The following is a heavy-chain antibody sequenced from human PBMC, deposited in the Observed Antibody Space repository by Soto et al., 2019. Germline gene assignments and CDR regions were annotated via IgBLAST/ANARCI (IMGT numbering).Heavy chain of an antibody. CDR2: IYYSGST. Sequence: TLSLTCSVSGGSISSGDYYWSWIRQPPGKGLEWIGYIYYSGSTYYNPSLKSRVTISVDTSKNQFSLKLSSVTAADTAVYYCAGSYYDFWSGPKNNFDYWGQGTLVTVSS. CDR1: GGSISSGDYY. J-gene: IGHJ4*02. V-gene: IGHV4-30-4*01. CDR3: AGSYYDFWSGPKNNFDY. D-gene: IGHD3-3*01.